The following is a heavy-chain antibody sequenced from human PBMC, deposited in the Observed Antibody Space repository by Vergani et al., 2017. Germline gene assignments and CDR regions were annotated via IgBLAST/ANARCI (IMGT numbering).Heavy chain of an antibody. CDR1: GFTFNQYG. CDR3: ARLGGITGNAFDI. CDR2: TWYDGNNK. Sequence: QVQLVESGGGVVQPGRSLRLSCAASGFTFNQYGMHWVRQAPGKGLEWVAVTWYDGNNKQYADSVKGRFTISRDNSKSTMYLQMNSLRDEDTGVYYCARLGGITGNAFDIWGQGTMVTVSS. V-gene: IGHV3-33*01. D-gene: IGHD1-20*01. J-gene: IGHJ3*02.